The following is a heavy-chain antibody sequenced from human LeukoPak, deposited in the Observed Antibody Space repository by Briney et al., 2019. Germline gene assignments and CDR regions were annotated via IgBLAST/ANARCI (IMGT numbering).Heavy chain of an antibody. D-gene: IGHD2-15*01. CDR2: IIPIFGTA. J-gene: IGHJ3*02. CDR1: RGTFSSYA. CDR3: AMGVTRKVVVAAPDDFDI. V-gene: IGHV1-69*13. Sequence: SVPVTCQAFRGTFSSYAINLVRPAPAQGLEWMGAIIPIFGTANYAQKFQGRVTITADDSTSTAYMELSSLRSEDTAVYYCAMGVTRKVVVAAPDDFDIWGQGTMVTVSS.